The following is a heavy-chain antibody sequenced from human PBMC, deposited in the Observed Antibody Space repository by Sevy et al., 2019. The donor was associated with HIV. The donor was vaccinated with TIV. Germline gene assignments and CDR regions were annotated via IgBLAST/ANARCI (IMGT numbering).Heavy chain of an antibody. CDR2: ISNDGSDK. V-gene: IGHV3-30*18. CDR1: GFTFSRYG. J-gene: IGHJ6*02. D-gene: IGHD6-13*01. Sequence: GGSLRLSCAAAGFTFSRYGMHWARQAPGKGLEWVAVISNDGSDKEYAESGKGRFTVSRDNSKDTVYLQMNSLRPDDTAVYYCANSRGRYEGSSWLYYYYIMDVWGQGTTVTVSS. CDR3: ANSRGRYEGSSWLYYYYIMDV.